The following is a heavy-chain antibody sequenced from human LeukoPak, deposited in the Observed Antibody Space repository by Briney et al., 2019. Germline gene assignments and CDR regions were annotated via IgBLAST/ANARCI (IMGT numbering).Heavy chain of an antibody. CDR1: GGSISNSSSY. D-gene: IGHD1-26*01. V-gene: IGHV4-39*01. CDR3: ARHSPVGIFYFDY. CDR2: IYYSGST. J-gene: IGHJ4*02. Sequence: PSETLSLTCTVSGGSISNSSSYWGWIRQPPGNGLEWIGSIYYSGSTYYNPSLKSRVTISVDTSKNQFSLKLSSVTAADTAVYYCARHSPVGIFYFDYWGQGTLVTVSS.